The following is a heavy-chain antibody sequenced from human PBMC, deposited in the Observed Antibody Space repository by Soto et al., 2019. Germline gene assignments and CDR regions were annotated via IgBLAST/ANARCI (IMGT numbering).Heavy chain of an antibody. J-gene: IGHJ5*02. CDR2: INTGNGNT. Sequence: QIQLVQSGAEVKKPGASVRVSCMTSGYIFTTSAMHWVRLAPGQRLEWLGWINTGNGNTQNSQNLQARVTTTRDTSAKTGYMEMSSLRSEDTAVYYCARERATGFGSVVRRNWLDPWGQGTLVTVSS. D-gene: IGHD2-15*01. V-gene: IGHV1-3*04. CDR3: ARERATGFGSVVRRNWLDP. CDR1: GYIFTTSA.